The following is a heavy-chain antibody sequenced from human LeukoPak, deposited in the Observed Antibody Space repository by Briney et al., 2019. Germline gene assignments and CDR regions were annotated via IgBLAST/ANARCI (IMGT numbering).Heavy chain of an antibody. Sequence: ASVKVSCKASGYTFTSYGISWVRQAPGQGLEWMGWISAYNGNTNYAQKLQGRVTMTTDTSTSTAYMELRSLRSDDTAVYYCAWTVWFGELLPPGYYYYMDVWGKGTTVTVSS. D-gene: IGHD3-10*01. J-gene: IGHJ6*03. CDR3: AWTVWFGELLPPGYYYYMDV. CDR1: GYTFTSYG. V-gene: IGHV1-18*01. CDR2: ISAYNGNT.